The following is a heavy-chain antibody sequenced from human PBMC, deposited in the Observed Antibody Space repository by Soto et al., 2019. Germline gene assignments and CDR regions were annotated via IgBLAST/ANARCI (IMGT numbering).Heavy chain of an antibody. Sequence: EVQLLESGGGLLQPGGSLRLSCAASGFTFSSYAMSWVRQAPGKGLEWVSAISGSGGSTYYADSVKGRFTISRDNSKNTLYLQMNSLRAEDTAVYYCAKGGPYYYDSSGYYDYSGQGTLVTVSS. D-gene: IGHD3-22*01. CDR1: GFTFSSYA. CDR3: AKGGPYYYDSSGYYDY. J-gene: IGHJ4*02. CDR2: ISGSGGST. V-gene: IGHV3-23*01.